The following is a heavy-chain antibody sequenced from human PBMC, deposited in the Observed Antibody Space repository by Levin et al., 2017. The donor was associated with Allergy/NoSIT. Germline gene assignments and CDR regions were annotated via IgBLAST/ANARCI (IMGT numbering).Heavy chain of an antibody. CDR1: GFTFSSYG. CDR2: IWYDGSNK. D-gene: IGHD2-2*01. V-gene: IGHV3-33*01. J-gene: IGHJ6*03. CDR3: ARDGVDYYYYMDV. Sequence: GESLKISCAASGFTFSSYGMHWVRQAPGKGLEWVAVIWYDGSNKYYADSVKGRFTISRDNSKNTLYLQMNSLRAEDTAVYYCARDGVDYYYYMDVWGKGTTVTVSS.